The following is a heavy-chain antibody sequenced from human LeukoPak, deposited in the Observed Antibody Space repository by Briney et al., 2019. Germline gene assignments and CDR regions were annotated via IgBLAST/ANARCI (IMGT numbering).Heavy chain of an antibody. J-gene: IGHJ4*01. D-gene: IGHD3-22*01. V-gene: IGHV1-2*02. CDR3: ARVEIWYYYDSSGYPFDY. CDR1: GYTFTGYY. CDR2: INPNSGGT. Sequence: GASVKVSCKASGYTFTGYYMHWVRQAPGQGLEWMGWINPNSGGTNYAQKFQGRVTMTRDTSISTAYMELSRLRSDDTAVYYCARVEIWYYYDSSGYPFDYWGHGTLVTVSS.